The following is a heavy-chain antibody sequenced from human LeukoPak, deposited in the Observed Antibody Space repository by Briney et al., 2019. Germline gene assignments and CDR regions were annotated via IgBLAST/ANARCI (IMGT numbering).Heavy chain of an antibody. CDR1: GFTFSNYA. CDR3: AKESTTYYYYVMHV. D-gene: IGHD1-14*01. Sequence: GGSLRLSCAASGFTFSNYAMHWVRQAPGKGLEWVAVISYDGTNKYYPDSVKGRFTISRDNSYNTLYLQVDSLTAEDTAVYYCAKESTTYYYYVMHVWGQGTTVTVSS. CDR2: ISYDGTNK. V-gene: IGHV3-30*18. J-gene: IGHJ6*02.